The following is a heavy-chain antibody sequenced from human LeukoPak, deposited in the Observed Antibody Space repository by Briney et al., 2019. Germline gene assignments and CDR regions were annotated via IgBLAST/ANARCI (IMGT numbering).Heavy chain of an antibody. CDR3: AKVDSSGWYYFDY. V-gene: IGHV3-23*01. CDR1: GFTFDDYV. J-gene: IGHJ4*02. D-gene: IGHD6-19*01. Sequence: GRSLRLSCAASGFTFDDYVMSWVRQAPGKGLELVSAISGSGGSTYYADSVKGRFTISRDNSKNTLYLQMNSLRAEDTAVYYCAKVDSSGWYYFDYWGQGTLVTVSS. CDR2: ISGSGGST.